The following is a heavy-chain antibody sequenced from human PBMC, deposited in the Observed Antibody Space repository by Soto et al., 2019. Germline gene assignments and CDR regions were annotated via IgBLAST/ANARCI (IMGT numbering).Heavy chain of an antibody. D-gene: IGHD6-6*01. CDR3: AKDEYLGARFNHYAKYV. V-gene: IGHV3-30*18. CDR1: GFTFSSYG. CDR2: ISYVGSNK. J-gene: IGHJ6*02. Sequence: QVQLVESGGGVVQPGRSLRLSCAASGFTFSSYGMHWVRQAPGKGLEWVSVISYVGSNKYYADSVKGRFTISRDNSKNTLYLQMNSLRAEDTAVYYCAKDEYLGARFNHYAKYVWGQGTTVTVSS.